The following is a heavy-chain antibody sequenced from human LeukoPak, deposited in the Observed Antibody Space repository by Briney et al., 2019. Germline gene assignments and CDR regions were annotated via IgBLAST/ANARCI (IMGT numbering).Heavy chain of an antibody. D-gene: IGHD2-15*01. CDR2: ISSSSSYI. Sequence: GGSLRLSCAASGFTFSSYAMSWVRQAPGKGLEWVSSISSSSSYIYYADSVKGRFTISRDNAKNSLYLQMNSLRAEDTAVYYCARDIYCSGGSCYLPPYYFDYWGQGTLVIVSS. CDR1: GFTFSSYA. J-gene: IGHJ4*02. V-gene: IGHV3-21*01. CDR3: ARDIYCSGGSCYLPPYYFDY.